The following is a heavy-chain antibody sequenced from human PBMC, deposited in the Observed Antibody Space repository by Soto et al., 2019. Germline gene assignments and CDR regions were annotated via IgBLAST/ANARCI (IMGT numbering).Heavy chain of an antibody. Sequence: SETLSLTCAVYGGSFSGYYWSWIRQPPGKGLEWIGEINHSGSINYNPSLKSRVTISVDTSKNQFSLKLSSVTAADTAVYYCARVGRWFGELYFPLSWFDPWGQGTLVTVSS. D-gene: IGHD3-10*01. CDR2: INHSGSI. CDR3: ARVGRWFGELYFPLSWFDP. J-gene: IGHJ5*02. CDR1: GGSFSGYY. V-gene: IGHV4-34*01.